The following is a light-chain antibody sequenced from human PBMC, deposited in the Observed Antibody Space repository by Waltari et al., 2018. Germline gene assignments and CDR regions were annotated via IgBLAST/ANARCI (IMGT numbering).Light chain of an antibody. CDR1: SSDVGRYIY. J-gene: IGLJ1*01. CDR2: EAT. V-gene: IGLV2-14*01. Sequence: QSALTQPASVSGSPGQSVTISCTGTSSDVGRYIYVSWYQQQPDKAPRLIIYEATKWPSGVSTRFSGSKSGNTASLTISGLQAEDEADYYCSSYTSISTFVFGSGTKVTVL. CDR3: SSYTSISTFV.